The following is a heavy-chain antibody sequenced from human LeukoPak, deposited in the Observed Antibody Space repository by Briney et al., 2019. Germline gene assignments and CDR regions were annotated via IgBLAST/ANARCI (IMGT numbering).Heavy chain of an antibody. CDR3: ARGERGTGWYYFDY. D-gene: IGHD6-19*01. CDR2: IYSGGNT. Sequence: PGGSLRLSCAASGFTFSYYWMHWVRQAPGKGLEWVSLIYSGGNTFYADSVKGRFTISRDNSKNTLYLQMNSLRAEDTAVFYCARGERGTGWYYFDYWGQGTLVTVSS. CDR1: GFTFSYYW. J-gene: IGHJ4*02. V-gene: IGHV3-53*01.